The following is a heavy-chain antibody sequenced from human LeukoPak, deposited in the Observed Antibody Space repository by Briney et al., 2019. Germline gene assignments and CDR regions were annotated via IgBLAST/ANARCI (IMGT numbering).Heavy chain of an antibody. CDR1: GFTFSSYS. V-gene: IGHV3-21*01. CDR3: ARAVKGALWLVDGFDL. D-gene: IGHD3-10*01. Sequence: GGSLRLSCAGSGFTFSSYSMNWVRQAPGKGLEWVSSISSSSSYIYYADSVKGRFTISRDNAKNSLFLQMNGLRAEDTAVYYCARAVKGALWLVDGFDLWGRGTLVTVSS. CDR2: ISSSSSYI. J-gene: IGHJ5*02.